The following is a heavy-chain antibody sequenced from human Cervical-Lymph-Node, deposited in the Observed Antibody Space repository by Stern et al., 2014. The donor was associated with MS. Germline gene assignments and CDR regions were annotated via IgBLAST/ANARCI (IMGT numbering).Heavy chain of an antibody. CDR3: AAGHGYDLNF. Sequence: QVPLVESGPALVRPTQTLTLTCSFSGVSLVSRGMGVNWIRQPPGKALEWLALIDCDDDNYYSTSLKTRLTIARDTSKTQVVLTLTNTDPTDTATYFCAAGHGYDLNFWGQGTLVTVSS. CDR1: GVSLVSRGMG. CDR2: IDCDDDN. D-gene: IGHD5-12*01. V-gene: IGHV2-70*01. J-gene: IGHJ4*02.